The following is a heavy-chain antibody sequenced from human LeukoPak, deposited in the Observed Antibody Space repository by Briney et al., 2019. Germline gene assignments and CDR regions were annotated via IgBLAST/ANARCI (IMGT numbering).Heavy chain of an antibody. CDR3: ASRYYYDSSGYYLFDY. J-gene: IGHJ4*02. V-gene: IGHV4-39*01. Sequence: SSETLSLTCTVSGGSISSSSYYWGWIRQPPGKGLEWIGSIYYSGSTYYNPSLKSRVTISVDTSKNQFSLKLSSVTAADTAVYYCASRYYYDSSGYYLFDYWGQGTLVTVSS. CDR1: GGSISSSSYY. D-gene: IGHD3-22*01. CDR2: IYYSGST.